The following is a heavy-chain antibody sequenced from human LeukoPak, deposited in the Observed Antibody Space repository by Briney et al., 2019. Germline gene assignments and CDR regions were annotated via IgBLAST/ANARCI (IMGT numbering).Heavy chain of an antibody. CDR1: GYTFTGYY. CDR2: INPNSGGT. V-gene: IGHV1-2*02. J-gene: IGHJ3*02. Sequence: ASVKVSCKASGYTFTGYYMHWVRQAPGQGLEWMGWINPNSGGTNYAQKFQGRVTMTRGTSISTAYMELSRLRSDDTAMYYCAREMEWEVPDAFDIWGQGTMVTVSS. CDR3: AREMEWEVPDAFDI. D-gene: IGHD1-26*01.